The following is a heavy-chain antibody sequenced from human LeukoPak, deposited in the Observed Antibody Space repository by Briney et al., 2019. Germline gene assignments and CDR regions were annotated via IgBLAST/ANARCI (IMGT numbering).Heavy chain of an antibody. V-gene: IGHV4-59*01. Sequence: PSETLSLTCAVYGGSFSGYYWSWIRQPPGKGLEWIGYIYHSGSTSYNPSLQSRVTISVDTSKNQFSLNLNSVTAADTAVYYCARGGAARLHFQNWGQGTLVTVSS. CDR2: IYHSGST. CDR3: ARGGAARLHFQN. J-gene: IGHJ1*01. D-gene: IGHD6-6*01. CDR1: GGSFSGYY.